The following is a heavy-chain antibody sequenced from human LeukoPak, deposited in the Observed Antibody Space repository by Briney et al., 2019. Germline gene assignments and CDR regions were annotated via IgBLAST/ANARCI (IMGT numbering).Heavy chain of an antibody. CDR1: GFTVSSNY. V-gene: IGHV3-53*01. D-gene: IGHD5-12*01. CDR2: IYSGGST. CDR3: ARVRGYDYYFDY. J-gene: IGHJ4*02. Sequence: GGSLRFSCAASGFTVSSNYMSWVRQAPGKGLEWVSVIYSGGSTYYADSVKGRFTISRDNSKNTLYLQMNSLRAEDTAVYYCARVRGYDYYFDYWGQGTLVTVSS.